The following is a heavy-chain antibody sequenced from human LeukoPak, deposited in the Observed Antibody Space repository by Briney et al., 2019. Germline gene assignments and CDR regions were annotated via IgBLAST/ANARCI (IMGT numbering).Heavy chain of an antibody. CDR2: ISSSSSYI. Sequence: PGGSLRLSCAASGFTFSSYSMNWVRQAPGKGLEWVSSISSSSSYIYYADSVKGRFTISRDNAKNSLYLQMNSLRAEDTAVYYCARVKGRYYGSGSYSRDYWAREPWSPSPQ. J-gene: IGHJ4*02. CDR3: ARVKGRYYGSGSYSRDY. V-gene: IGHV3-21*01. D-gene: IGHD3-10*01. CDR1: GFTFSSYS.